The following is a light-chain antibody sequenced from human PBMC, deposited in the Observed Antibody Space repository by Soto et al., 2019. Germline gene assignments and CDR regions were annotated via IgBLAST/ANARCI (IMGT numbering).Light chain of an antibody. Sequence: QSALTQPPSASGSPGQSVTISCTGTSSDIGGYNYVSWYQQHPGKAHKLIIYAVSQRPSVVPDRFSASESGNTACLTVSGLQADDDAHYYCSSCRLASKLFGGGTKLTVL. CDR1: SSDIGGYNY. J-gene: IGLJ2*01. V-gene: IGLV2-8*01. CDR3: SSCRLASKL. CDR2: AVS.